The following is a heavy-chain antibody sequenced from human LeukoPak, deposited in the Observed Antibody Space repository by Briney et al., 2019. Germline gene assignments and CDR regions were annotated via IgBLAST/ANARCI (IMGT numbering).Heavy chain of an antibody. CDR2: ISSSGSTI. CDR1: GFTFSSHS. D-gene: IGHD6-19*01. Sequence: GGSLRLSCAASGFTFSSHSMAWVRQAPGKGLEWVSYISSSGSTIYYAESVKGRFTISRDNSKNTLYLQMNSLRAEDTAVYYCANLGGYHSGWARFELWGQGTLVTVSS. V-gene: IGHV3-48*01. CDR3: ANLGGYHSGWARFEL. J-gene: IGHJ4*02.